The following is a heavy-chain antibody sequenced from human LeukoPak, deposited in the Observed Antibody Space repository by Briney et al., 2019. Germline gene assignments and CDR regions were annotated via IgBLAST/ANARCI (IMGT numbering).Heavy chain of an antibody. CDR3: ARRDLIAARDDAFDI. D-gene: IGHD6-13*01. CDR1: GGSFSGYY. J-gene: IGHJ3*02. CDR2: INHSGST. Sequence: SETLSLACAVYGGSFSGYYWSWIRQPPGKGLEWIGEINHSGSTNYNPSLKSRVTISVDTSKNQFSLKLSSVTAADTAVYYCARRDLIAARDDAFDIWGQGTMVTVSS. V-gene: IGHV4-34*01.